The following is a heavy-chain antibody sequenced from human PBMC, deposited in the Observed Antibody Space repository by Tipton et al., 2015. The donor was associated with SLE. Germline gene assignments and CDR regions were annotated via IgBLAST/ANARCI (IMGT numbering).Heavy chain of an antibody. J-gene: IGHJ5*02. CDR3: ARGAITPIPFDP. D-gene: IGHD2-15*01. CDR2: IYYSGST. CDR1: GGSISSYY. Sequence: TLSLTCTVSGGSISSYYWSWIRRPPGKGLEWIGYIYYSGSTNYNPSLKSRVTISVDTSKNQFSLKLSSVTAADTAVYYCARGAITPIPFDPWGQGTLVTVSS. V-gene: IGHV4-59*01.